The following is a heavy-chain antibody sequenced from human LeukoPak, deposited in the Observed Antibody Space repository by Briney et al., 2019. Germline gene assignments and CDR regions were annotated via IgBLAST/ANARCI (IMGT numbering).Heavy chain of an antibody. CDR2: IKQDGTEK. D-gene: IGHD3-22*01. V-gene: IGHV3-7*01. J-gene: IGHJ4*02. Sequence: RGSLRLSCAASGFTFSKFWMNWVRHTPGKGLEWVASIKQDGTEKYYADSVKGRFTISRDNGKNSLYLQMSSLRAEDTAIYYCATQSYYYDSSGYYTTWGQGTLVTVSS. CDR3: ATQSYYYDSSGYYTT. CDR1: GFTFSKFW.